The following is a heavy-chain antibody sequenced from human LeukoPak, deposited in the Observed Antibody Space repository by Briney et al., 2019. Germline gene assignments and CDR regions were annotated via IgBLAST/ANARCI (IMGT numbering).Heavy chain of an antibody. CDR3: VRDYGGIGIDY. D-gene: IGHD4-23*01. Sequence: GGSLRLSCAASGFTLSNHWMIWVRQAPGKGLECVANIKQDGTEKYYLDSVKGRFTISRDNAKNSLYLQMNSLRAEDTAVYYCVRDYGGIGIDYWGQGTLVTVSS. CDR2: IKQDGTEK. J-gene: IGHJ4*02. CDR1: GFTLSNHW. V-gene: IGHV3-7*01.